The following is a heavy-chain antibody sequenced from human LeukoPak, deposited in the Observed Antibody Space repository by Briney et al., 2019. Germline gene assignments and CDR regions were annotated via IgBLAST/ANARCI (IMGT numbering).Heavy chain of an antibody. CDR1: GFTFSSNW. D-gene: IGHD6-13*01. Sequence: GGSLRLSCATSGFTFSSNWMSWVRHVPGRGLDWVANIKPDGSAQYYAASVEGRFTVSRDNAKNSLYLQMNSLRVEDTAVYYCARANNSSWHNWGQGTLVTVSA. V-gene: IGHV3-7*01. CDR2: IKPDGSAQ. J-gene: IGHJ4*02. CDR3: ARANNSSWHN.